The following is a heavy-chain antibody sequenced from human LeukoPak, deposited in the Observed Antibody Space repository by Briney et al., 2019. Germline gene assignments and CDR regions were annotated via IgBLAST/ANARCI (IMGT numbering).Heavy chain of an antibody. D-gene: IGHD2-2*01. CDR1: GGSISSGGYY. CDR2: IYYSGST. J-gene: IGHJ6*02. CDR3: ARDRTGYCSSTSCYWGYYYYYGMDV. Sequence: SQTLSLTCTVSGGSISSGGYYWSWIRQHPGKGLEWIGYIYYSGSTYYNPSLKSRVTISVDTSKNQFSLKLSSVTAADTAVYYCARDRTGYCSSTSCYWGYYYYYGMDVWGQGTTVTVSS. V-gene: IGHV4-31*03.